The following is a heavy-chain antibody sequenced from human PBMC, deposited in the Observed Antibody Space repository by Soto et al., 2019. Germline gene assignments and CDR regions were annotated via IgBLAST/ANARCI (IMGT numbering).Heavy chain of an antibody. V-gene: IGHV5-51*01. CDR3: ARLSSGSTSCYFGCYYYCGMDV. CDR1: GYSFTSYW. Sequence: GESLKISCKGSGYSFTSYWIGWVRQMPGKGLEWMGIIYPGDSDTRYSPSFQGQVTISADKSISTAYLQWSSLKASDTAMYYCARLSSGSTSCYFGCYYYCGMDVCRQGATVTVSS. J-gene: IGHJ6*02. CDR2: IYPGDSDT. D-gene: IGHD2-2*01.